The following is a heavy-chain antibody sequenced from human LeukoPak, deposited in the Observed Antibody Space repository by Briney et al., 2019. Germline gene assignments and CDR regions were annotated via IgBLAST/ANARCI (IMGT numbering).Heavy chain of an antibody. J-gene: IGHJ4*02. CDR2: IDGSGGST. CDR1: GFTFSSYA. CDR3: AKDPTLWFGELLFDY. Sequence: GGSLRLSCAASGFTFSSYAMIWLRQAPGKGLEWVSAIDGSGGSTYYADPVKRRFTISRDNSKKTLYLQMHSLRADDTAVYYCAKDPTLWFGELLFDYWGQGTLVTVSS. D-gene: IGHD3-10*01. V-gene: IGHV3-23*01.